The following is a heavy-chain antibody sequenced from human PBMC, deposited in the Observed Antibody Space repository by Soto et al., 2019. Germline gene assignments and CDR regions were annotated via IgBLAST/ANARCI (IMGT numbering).Heavy chain of an antibody. CDR2: IYSSGST. Sequence: TLRVTWTVADGASINHGGSWIRQTAGKGLEWIGRIYSSGSTKYNPALQSRVTMSLDTSNNQFSLRLTSVTAADTAVYYCARGQRFSDWFDYWRQGTLVIVSS. CDR1: DGASINHG. CDR3: ARGQRFSDWFDY. V-gene: IGHV4-4*07. J-gene: IGHJ4*02. D-gene: IGHD3-3*01.